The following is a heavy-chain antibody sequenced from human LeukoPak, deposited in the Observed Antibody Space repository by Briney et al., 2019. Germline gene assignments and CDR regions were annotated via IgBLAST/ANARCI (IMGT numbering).Heavy chain of an antibody. J-gene: IGHJ5*01. CDR2: IYHSGST. CDR3: ARDHNTVTTARGFDS. D-gene: IGHD4-17*01. Sequence: SETLSLTCTVSGYSISSGYYWGWIRQPPGKGLEWIGSIYHSGSTYYNPSLKSRVTISVDKSKNQFSLKLSSVTAADTAVYYCARDHNTVTTARGFDSWGQGTLVTVSS. V-gene: IGHV4-38-2*02. CDR1: GYSISSGYY.